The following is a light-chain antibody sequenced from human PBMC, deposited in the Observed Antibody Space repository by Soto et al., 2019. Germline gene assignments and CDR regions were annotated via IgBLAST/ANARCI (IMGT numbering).Light chain of an antibody. Sequence: QSVLTQPPSASGSPGQSVTISCTGTSSDVGGYNYVSWYQHHPGKAPKLMIYEVSKRPSGVPDRFSGSKSGNTASLTVSGLQAEDEADYYCSSHAGSKNVVFGGGTKVTVL. V-gene: IGLV2-8*01. CDR3: SSHAGSKNVV. CDR1: SSDVGGYNY. J-gene: IGLJ2*01. CDR2: EVS.